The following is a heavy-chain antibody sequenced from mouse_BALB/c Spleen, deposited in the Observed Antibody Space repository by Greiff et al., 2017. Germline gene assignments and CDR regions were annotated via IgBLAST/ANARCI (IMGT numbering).Heavy chain of an antibody. J-gene: IGHJ2*01. CDR2: ISYSGST. D-gene: IGHD1-1*01. V-gene: IGHV3-2*02. CDR1: GYSITSDYA. Sequence: EVKLMESGPGLVKPSQSLSLTCTVTGYSITSDYAWNWIRQFPGNKLEWMGYISYSGSTSYNPSLKSRISITRDTSKNQFFLQLNSVTTEDTATYYCARAFTTWYYFDYWGQGTTLTVSS. CDR3: ARAFTTWYYFDY.